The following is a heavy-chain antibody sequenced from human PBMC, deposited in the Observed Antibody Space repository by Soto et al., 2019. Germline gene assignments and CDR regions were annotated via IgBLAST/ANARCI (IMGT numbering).Heavy chain of an antibody. Sequence: ASVKVSCKASGYTFTSYDIYWVRQATGQGLEWMGWMNPNTGNSAYAQKFQGRVTVTSDTSINTVHMELSSLRSEDTAVYYCASLETLSGYDYYYYGMDVWGQGTTVTVSS. D-gene: IGHD5-12*01. V-gene: IGHV1-8*01. CDR1: GYTFTSYD. CDR2: MNPNTGNS. J-gene: IGHJ6*02. CDR3: ASLETLSGYDYYYYGMDV.